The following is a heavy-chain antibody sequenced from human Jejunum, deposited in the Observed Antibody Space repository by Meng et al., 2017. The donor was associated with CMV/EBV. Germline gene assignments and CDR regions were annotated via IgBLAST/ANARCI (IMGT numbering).Heavy chain of an antibody. Sequence: FTFFTSSMSWDRQAPGKGLEWVSSISGNSGRTVYADSVEGRFTITRDESENTLNLFMRGLRPNDSATYYCVRDQLVVVPVGGFDSWGQGTLVTVSS. CDR1: FTFFTSS. D-gene: IGHD2-15*01. CDR2: ISGNSGRT. CDR3: VRDQLVVVPVGGFDS. J-gene: IGHJ4*02. V-gene: IGHV3-23*01.